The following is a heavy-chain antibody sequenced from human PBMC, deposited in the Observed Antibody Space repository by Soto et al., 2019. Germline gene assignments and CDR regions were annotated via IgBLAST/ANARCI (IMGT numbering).Heavy chain of an antibody. CDR3: AEGKTNQSLISNWFDP. Sequence: QVQLVQSGAEVKKPGSSVKVSCKASGGTFSSYAISWVRQAPGQGLEWMGGIIPIFGTANYAQKFQGRVTITADESTSTAYMELSSLRSEDTAVYYCAEGKTNQSLISNWFDPWGQGTLVTVSS. CDR2: IIPIFGTA. V-gene: IGHV1-69*01. J-gene: IGHJ5*02. D-gene: IGHD1-1*01. CDR1: GGTFSSYA.